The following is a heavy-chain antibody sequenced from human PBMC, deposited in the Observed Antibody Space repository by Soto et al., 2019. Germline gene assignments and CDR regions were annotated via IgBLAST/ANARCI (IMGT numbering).Heavy chain of an antibody. D-gene: IGHD4-17*01. J-gene: IGHJ4*02. CDR1: GGSISSYY. V-gene: IGHV4-59*01. CDR2: INYGGST. CDR3: AGAPMVTYYFDY. Sequence: PSETLSLTCTVSGGSISSYYWSWIRQPPGKGLEWIGYINYGGSTNYNPSLKSRVTISVDTSKNQFSLKLSSVTAADTAVYYCAGAPMVTYYFDYWGQGTLVTVSS.